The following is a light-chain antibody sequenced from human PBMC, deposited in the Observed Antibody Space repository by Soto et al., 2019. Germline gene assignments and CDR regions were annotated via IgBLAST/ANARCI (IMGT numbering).Light chain of an antibody. CDR1: SSNIGAGYD. Sequence: QSVLTQPPSVSGAPGQRVTISCTGTSSNIGAGYDVHWYQQFPGTAPKLLTYGNRNRPSGVPDRFSGSKSGTSASLAITGLQAEDEATYYCQSCDSSLSGSGVFGTGTKVTVL. CDR2: GNR. V-gene: IGLV1-40*01. J-gene: IGLJ1*01. CDR3: QSCDSSLSGSGV.